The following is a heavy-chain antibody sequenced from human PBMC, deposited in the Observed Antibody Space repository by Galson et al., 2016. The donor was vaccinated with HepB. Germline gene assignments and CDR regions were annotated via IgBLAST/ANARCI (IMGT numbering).Heavy chain of an antibody. V-gene: IGHV3-23*01. D-gene: IGHD6-19*01. CDR2: ISDSGGST. J-gene: IGHJ4*02. Sequence: SPRLSCAASGFTFSTYALNWVRQAPGKGLEWVSAISDSGGSTYYADSVKGRFTISRDKSKNTLYLQMNSLRAEDTAVYYCAKEHSGYFDYWGQGTLVTVSS. CDR1: GFTFSTYA. CDR3: AKEHSGYFDY.